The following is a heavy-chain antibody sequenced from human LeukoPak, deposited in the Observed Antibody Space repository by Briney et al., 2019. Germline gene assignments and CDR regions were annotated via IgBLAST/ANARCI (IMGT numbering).Heavy chain of an antibody. J-gene: IGHJ4*02. CDR2: IWYDGSNK. Sequence: WVAVIWYDGSNKYYADSVKGRFTISRDNSKNTLYLQMNSLRAEDTAVYYCARDRALIDYWGQGTLVTVSS. D-gene: IGHD5-24*01. CDR3: ARDRALIDY. V-gene: IGHV3-33*01.